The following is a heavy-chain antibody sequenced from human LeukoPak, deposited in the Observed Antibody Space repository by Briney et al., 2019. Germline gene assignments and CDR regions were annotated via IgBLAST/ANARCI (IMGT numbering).Heavy chain of an antibody. D-gene: IGHD3-22*01. CDR3: ATLPRYDSSGYYYARPFDY. CDR2: INHSGGT. J-gene: IGHJ4*02. V-gene: IGHV4-34*01. CDR1: GGSFSGYY. Sequence: PSETLSLTCAVYGGSFSGYYWSWTRQPPGKGLEWIGEINHSGGTNYNPSLKSRVTISVDTSKNQFSLKLSSVTAADTAVYYCATLPRYDSSGYYYARPFDYWGQGTLVTVSS.